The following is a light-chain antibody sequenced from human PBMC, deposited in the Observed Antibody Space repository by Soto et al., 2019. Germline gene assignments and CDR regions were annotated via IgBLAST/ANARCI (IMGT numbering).Light chain of an antibody. V-gene: IGKV1-5*03. J-gene: IGKJ1*01. CDR1: QSISSW. CDR3: QQYNSSPRT. CDR2: KAS. Sequence: DLQMTQSPSTLSASVGDRVTITCRASQSISSWLAWYQQKPGKAPKLLIYKASSLESGVPSRFSGSGSGTEFTLTISSLQPDDFATYYCQQYNSSPRTFGQGTKVEIK.